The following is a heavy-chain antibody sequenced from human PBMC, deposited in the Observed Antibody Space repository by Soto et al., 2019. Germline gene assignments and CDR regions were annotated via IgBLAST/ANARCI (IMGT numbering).Heavy chain of an antibody. Sequence: SETLSLTCAVYGGSFSDYYWSWIRQPPGKGLEWIGEINHSGSTNYNPSLKSRVTISVDTSKNQFSLKLSSVTAADTAVYYCARGRFHDYSNYYFDYWGQGTLVTVSS. CDR1: GGSFSDYY. CDR3: ARGRFHDYSNYYFDY. D-gene: IGHD4-4*01. J-gene: IGHJ4*02. V-gene: IGHV4-34*01. CDR2: INHSGST.